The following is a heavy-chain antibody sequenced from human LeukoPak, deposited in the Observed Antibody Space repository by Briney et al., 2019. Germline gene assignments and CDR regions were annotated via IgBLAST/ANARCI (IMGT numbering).Heavy chain of an antibody. J-gene: IGHJ5*02. V-gene: IGHV3-48*03. CDR1: GFTLSSYA. CDR2: ISSTGSTK. CDR3: ARGRSLGFDP. Sequence: PGGSLRLSCAASGFTLSSYAMNWVRQAPGKGLEWVSYISSTGSTKHYADSVKGRFTISRDNAKYSLFLQMNSLRGEDTAVYYCARGRSLGFDPWGQGTLVIVSS.